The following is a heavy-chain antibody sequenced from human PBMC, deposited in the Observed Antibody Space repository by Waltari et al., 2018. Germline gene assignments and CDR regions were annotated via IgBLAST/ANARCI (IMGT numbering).Heavy chain of an antibody. Sequence: QVQLVESGGGVVQPWGSLRLACTASGFTSSAFGLPWIRQSPGVGLQGVATTRHDGSESYYGDSVKGRFTISRDNAKNTLYLDMKGLRSEDTGVYYCAKDVKYAEAGPGKRFDPWGQGTLVAVSS. CDR1: GFTSSAFG. D-gene: IGHD6-13*01. CDR2: TRHDGSES. J-gene: IGHJ5*02. CDR3: AKDVKYAEAGPGKRFDP. V-gene: IGHV3-30*02.